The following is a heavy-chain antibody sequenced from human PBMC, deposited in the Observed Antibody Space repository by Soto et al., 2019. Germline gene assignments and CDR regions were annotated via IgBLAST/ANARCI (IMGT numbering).Heavy chain of an antibody. V-gene: IGHV3-21*01. CDR3: ARTWDGTTLAFNI. D-gene: IGHD1-7*01. CDR1: GFTFTSYS. J-gene: IGHJ3*02. CDR2: ISTSSPYI. Sequence: EVQLVVSGGGLVKPGGSLRLSCVASGFTFTSYSMNWVRQVPGKGLEWVSSISTSSPYISYADSVRGRFTISRDNARNSLFLQMSSLRVEDTAVYFCARTWDGTTLAFNIWGHGTMVTVSS.